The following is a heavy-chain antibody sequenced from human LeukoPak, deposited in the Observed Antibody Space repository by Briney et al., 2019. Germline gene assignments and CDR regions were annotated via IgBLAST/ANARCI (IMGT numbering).Heavy chain of an antibody. CDR1: GGSISSGGYY. V-gene: IGHV4-31*03. CDR2: IYYSGST. Sequence: SQTLSLTCTVSGGSISSGGYYWSWIRQHPGKGLAWIGYIYYSGSTYYNPSLKSRVTISVDTSKNQFSLKLSSVTAADTAAYYCARRVVVVAATLIDPWGQGTLVTVSS. D-gene: IGHD2-15*01. CDR3: ARRVVVVAATLIDP. J-gene: IGHJ5*02.